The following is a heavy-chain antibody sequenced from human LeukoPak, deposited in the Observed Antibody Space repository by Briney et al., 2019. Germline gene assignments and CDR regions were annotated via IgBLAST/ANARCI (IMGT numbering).Heavy chain of an antibody. Sequence: PGGSLRLSCAASGFTFSSYAMSWVRQAPGKGLEWVSEISGSGDTTYYVDSVKGRFTISRDNSKNTLYLQLNSLRAEDTAVYYCAKAYYSGSWFYFDYWGQGTLVTVSS. J-gene: IGHJ4*02. D-gene: IGHD6-13*01. V-gene: IGHV3-23*01. CDR3: AKAYYSGSWFYFDY. CDR2: ISGSGDTT. CDR1: GFTFSSYA.